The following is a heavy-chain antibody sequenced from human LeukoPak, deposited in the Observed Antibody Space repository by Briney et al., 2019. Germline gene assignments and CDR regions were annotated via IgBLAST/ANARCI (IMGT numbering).Heavy chain of an antibody. J-gene: IGHJ4*02. CDR3: ARAPQYYYGSGSHYFDS. D-gene: IGHD3-10*01. V-gene: IGHV4-30-4*01. Sequence: RPSETLSLTCTVSGGSISSGDYYWSWIRQPPGKGLEWIGYIYYSGSTYYNPSLKSRVTISVDTSKNQFSLKLSSVTAADTAVYYCARAPQYYYGSGSHYFDSWGQGTQVTVSS. CDR1: GGSISSGDYY. CDR2: IYYSGST.